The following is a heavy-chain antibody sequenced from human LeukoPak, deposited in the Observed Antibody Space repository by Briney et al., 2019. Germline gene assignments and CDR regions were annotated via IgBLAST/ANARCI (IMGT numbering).Heavy chain of an antibody. D-gene: IGHD3-3*01. J-gene: IGHJ4*02. CDR2: ISYDGNNK. CDR1: GFTFSSYA. Sequence: GGSLRLSCAASGFTFSSYAMHWVRQAPGKGLEWVAVISYDGNNKYYADSVKGRFTISRDNSKNTLYLQMNSLRAEDTAVYYCARDRFLEWLLSYWGQGTLVTVSS. V-gene: IGHV3-30-3*01. CDR3: ARDRFLEWLLSY.